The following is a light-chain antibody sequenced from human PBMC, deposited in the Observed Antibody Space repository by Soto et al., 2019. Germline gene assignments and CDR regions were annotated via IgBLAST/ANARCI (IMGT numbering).Light chain of an antibody. CDR1: QSILYSSNNQNC. J-gene: IGKJ1*01. CDR3: QQYCATPWT. CDR2: WAS. V-gene: IGKV4-1*01. Sequence: DIVMTQSPDSLAVSLGGRATINCESSQSILYSSNNQNCLAWYQQKPGQPPKLLIYWASTRESGVPDRFSGGGSVTDFTLTISSLQAEDVAVYYCQQYCATPWTFGQGTKVEIK.